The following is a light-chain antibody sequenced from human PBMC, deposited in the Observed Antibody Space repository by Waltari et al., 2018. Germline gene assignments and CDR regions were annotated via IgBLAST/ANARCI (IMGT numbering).Light chain of an antibody. J-gene: IGKJ1*01. Sequence: DIQMTQSPSSLSASVGDRVTITCRASQSISSFLNWYQQKPGKAPNLLIYGASSLQSGVPSRFSGSGSGTEFTLTIRSLQPEDFATYYCQQTYNTPRTFGQGTKVETK. CDR1: QSISSF. V-gene: IGKV1-39*01. CDR2: GAS. CDR3: QQTYNTPRT.